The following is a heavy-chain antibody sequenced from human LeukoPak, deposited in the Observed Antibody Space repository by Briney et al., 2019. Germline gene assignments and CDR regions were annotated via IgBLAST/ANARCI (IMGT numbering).Heavy chain of an antibody. CDR2: SYSGGST. D-gene: IGHD3-3*01. CDR3: ARDYKSYYDFWSGYPHYAFDI. J-gene: IGHJ3*02. Sequence: GGSLRLSCAASGFTVSSNYMSWVRQAPGKGLEWVSVSYSGGSTYYADSVKGRFTISRDNSKNTLYLQMNSLRAEDTAVYYCARDYKSYYDFWSGYPHYAFDIWGQGTMVTVSS. CDR1: GFTVSSNY. V-gene: IGHV3-53*01.